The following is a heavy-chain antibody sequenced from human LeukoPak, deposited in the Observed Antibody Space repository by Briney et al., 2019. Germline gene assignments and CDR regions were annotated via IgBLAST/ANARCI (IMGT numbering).Heavy chain of an antibody. CDR1: GFTFSSYA. J-gene: IGHJ4*02. Sequence: GGSLRLSCAASGFTFSSYAMSWVRQAPGKGLEWVSAISGSGGSTYYADSVRGRFTISGDNSKNTLYLQMNSLRAEDTAVYYCAKDAHGGKYFDYWGQGTLVTVSS. D-gene: IGHD6-25*01. CDR2: ISGSGGST. V-gene: IGHV3-23*01. CDR3: AKDAHGGKYFDY.